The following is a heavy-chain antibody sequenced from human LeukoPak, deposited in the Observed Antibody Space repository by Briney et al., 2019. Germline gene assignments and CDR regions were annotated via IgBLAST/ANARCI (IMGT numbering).Heavy chain of an antibody. D-gene: IGHD3-22*01. CDR1: GYRFSTYW. CDR3: ARQGGLYYYDSSGSKYYFDY. J-gene: IGHJ4*02. V-gene: IGHV5-51*01. Sequence: GESLKISCKASGYRFSTYWIAWVRQMPGKGLEWMGIIYPGDSDTRYSPSFQGQVTISADKSISTAYLQWSSLKASDTAMYYCARQGGLYYYDSSGSKYYFDYWGQGTLVTVSS. CDR2: IYPGDSDT.